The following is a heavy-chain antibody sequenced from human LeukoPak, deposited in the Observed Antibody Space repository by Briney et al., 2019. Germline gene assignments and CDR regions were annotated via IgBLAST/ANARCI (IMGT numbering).Heavy chain of an antibody. CDR1: GYTFTTYD. D-gene: IGHD3-10*01. J-gene: IGHJ3*02. V-gene: IGHV1-8*03. CDR2: MNPNSGNT. Sequence: ASVKVSCKASGYTFTTYDINWVRHATGQGLEWMGWMNPNSGNTGYAQKFQGRVTITRSTSISTAYMELSSLRSEDTAVYYCARRSGSGRNPFHIWGEGTMVTVSS. CDR3: ARRSGSGRNPFHI.